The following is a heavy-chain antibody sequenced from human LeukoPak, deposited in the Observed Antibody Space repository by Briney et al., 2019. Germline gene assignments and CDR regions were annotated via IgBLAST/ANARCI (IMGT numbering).Heavy chain of an antibody. CDR1: GYTFTNYP. J-gene: IGHJ4*02. CDR2: IDTNTGKP. Sequence: ASVKVSCKASGYTFTNYPMNWVQQAPGQGLEWMGWIDTNTGKPTYAQGFTGRFVFSLDTPVTTAYLQISSLKGEDTAVYYCARDSYCSAGTCYSRVGYWGQGTLVIVSS. D-gene: IGHD2-15*01. CDR3: ARDSYCSAGTCYSRVGY. V-gene: IGHV7-4-1*02.